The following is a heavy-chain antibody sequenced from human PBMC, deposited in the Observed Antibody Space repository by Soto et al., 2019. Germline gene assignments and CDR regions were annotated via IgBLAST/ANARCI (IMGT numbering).Heavy chain of an antibody. CDR3: VKPSLYTSDWTS. D-gene: IGHD1-1*01. CDR2: IPTADGRP. CDR1: GFTFSSYA. V-gene: IGHV3-23*01. J-gene: IGHJ4*01. Sequence: GGSLRLSCVGSGFTFSSYAMSWVRQAPGKEPEWVSTIPTADGRPSYADSVEGRFTISRDNPKYTVFLVMESLRADDTGMYYCVKPSLYTSDWTSWGLGTMVTVSS.